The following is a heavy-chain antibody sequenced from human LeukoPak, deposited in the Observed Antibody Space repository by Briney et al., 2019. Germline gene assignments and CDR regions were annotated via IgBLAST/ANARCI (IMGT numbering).Heavy chain of an antibody. CDR1: GGSISSYY. V-gene: IGHV4-59*01. CDR3: ARDRTAYYYDSSGANDVPADGMDV. J-gene: IGHJ6*02. CDR2: IYYSGST. D-gene: IGHD3-22*01. Sequence: PSETLSLTCTVSGGSISSYYWSWIRQPPGKGLEWIGYIYYSGSTNYNPSLKSRVTISVDTSKNQFSLKLSSVTAADTAVYYCARDRTAYYYDSSGANDVPADGMDVWGQGTTVTVSS.